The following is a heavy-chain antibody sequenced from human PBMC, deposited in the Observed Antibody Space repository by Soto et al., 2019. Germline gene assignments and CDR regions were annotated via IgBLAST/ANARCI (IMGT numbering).Heavy chain of an antibody. J-gene: IGHJ6*02. CDR2: INPGDSDI. Sequence: GESLKISCKASGYSFTTYWIAWVRQMPGKGLEWMGIINPGDSDIRYSPSFQGQVTISADNSISTAYLQWSSLKASDTAMYYCARHEQFCYYYYGMDVWGQGTAVTVSS. CDR3: ARHEQFCYYYYGMDV. D-gene: IGHD3-3*01. CDR1: GYSFTTYW. V-gene: IGHV5-51*01.